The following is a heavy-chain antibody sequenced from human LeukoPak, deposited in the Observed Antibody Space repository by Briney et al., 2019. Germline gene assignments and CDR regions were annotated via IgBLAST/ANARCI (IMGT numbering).Heavy chain of an antibody. V-gene: IGHV3-30*18. Sequence: GGSLRLSCAASGFTFSSYGMHWVRQAPGKGLEWVAVISYDGSNKYYADSVKGRFTISRDNSKNTLYLQMNSLRAEDTAVYCCAKDRGVVIAYYFDYWGQGTLVTVSS. J-gene: IGHJ4*02. D-gene: IGHD3-22*01. CDR3: AKDRGVVIAYYFDY. CDR1: GFTFSSYG. CDR2: ISYDGSNK.